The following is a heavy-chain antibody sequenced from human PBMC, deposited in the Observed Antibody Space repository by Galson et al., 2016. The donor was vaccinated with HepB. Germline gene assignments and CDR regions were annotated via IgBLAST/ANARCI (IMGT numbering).Heavy chain of an antibody. CDR2: IYHSGST. J-gene: IGHJ6*03. CDR1: GGSISSSNW. D-gene: IGHD3-10*01. CDR3: ARHGSGSFNYYYYYYMDV. V-gene: IGHV4-4*02. Sequence: ETLSLTCAVSGGSISSSNWWNWVRQPPGKGLEWIGEIYHSGSTKYNPSLKSRVTISVDKSKNQFSLKLSSVTDADTAVYYCARHGSGSFNYYYYYYMDVWGKGTTVTVSS.